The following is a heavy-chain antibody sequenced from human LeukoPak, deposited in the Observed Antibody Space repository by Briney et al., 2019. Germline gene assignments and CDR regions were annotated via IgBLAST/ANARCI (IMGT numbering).Heavy chain of an antibody. Sequence: PGGSLRLSCAASGFTFSNYAMHWVRQAPGKGLEYVSAITSNGGATYYANSVKGRFTISRDNSKNTLYLQMGSLRAVDMAVYYCARGGYDTSGYKYYFDYWGQGTLVTVSS. CDR3: ARGGYDTSGYKYYFDY. CDR2: ITSNGGAT. V-gene: IGHV3-64*01. J-gene: IGHJ4*02. CDR1: GFTFSNYA. D-gene: IGHD3-22*01.